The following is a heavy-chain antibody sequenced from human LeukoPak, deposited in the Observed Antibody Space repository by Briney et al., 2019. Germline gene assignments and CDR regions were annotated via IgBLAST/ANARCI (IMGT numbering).Heavy chain of an antibody. CDR2: ISSSSSYI. V-gene: IGHV3-21*01. D-gene: IGHD6-13*01. Sequence: PGGSLRLSCAASGFTLSYYNMNWVRQAPGKGLEWVSSISSSSSYIYYADSVKGRFTISRDNAKNSLYLQMNRLRAEDTAVYYCASAGYSSSWNPFDYWGQGTLVTVSS. CDR3: ASAGYSSSWNPFDY. J-gene: IGHJ4*02. CDR1: GFTLSYYN.